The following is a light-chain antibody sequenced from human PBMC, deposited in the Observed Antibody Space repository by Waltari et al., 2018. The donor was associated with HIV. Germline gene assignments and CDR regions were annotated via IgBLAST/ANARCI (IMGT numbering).Light chain of an antibody. Sequence: SVLTQPPAAVWSAQQSVTISCSGTSSDDGGYNYDPWYQQYPGQVLNHLIYEVSKRPSGVDDRFAGSRSGNTVSLTVSGLQPDDEADYYCSSYGGTRNFIVFGGGTKLTVL. CDR3: SSYGGTRNFIV. CDR2: EVS. J-gene: IGLJ3*02. V-gene: IGLV2-8*01. CDR1: SSDDGGYNY.